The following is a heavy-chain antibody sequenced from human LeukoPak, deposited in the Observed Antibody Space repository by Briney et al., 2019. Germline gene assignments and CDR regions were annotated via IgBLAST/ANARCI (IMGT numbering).Heavy chain of an antibody. V-gene: IGHV4-4*07. J-gene: IGHJ6*03. CDR1: GGSISSYY. CDR2: IYTSGST. Sequence: SETLSLTCTVSGGSISSYYWSWIRQPAGKGLEWIGRIYTSGSTNYNPSLKSRVTISVDTSKNQFSLKLSSVTAADTAVYYCARAQRGSYRPYYYYYYMDVWGKGTTVTISS. CDR3: ARAQRGSYRPYYYYYYMDV. D-gene: IGHD3-16*01.